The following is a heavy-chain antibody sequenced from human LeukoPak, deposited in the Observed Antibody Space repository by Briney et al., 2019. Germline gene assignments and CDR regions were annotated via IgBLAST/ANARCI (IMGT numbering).Heavy chain of an antibody. D-gene: IGHD5-24*01. J-gene: IGHJ4*02. Sequence: PSETLSLTCTVSGYSISSGYYWGWIRQPPGKGLEWIGSIYHSGSTNYNPSLKSRVTISVDTSKNQFSLKLSSVTAADTAVYYCARGYGYNSQTHDYWGQGTLVTVSS. CDR2: IYHSGST. CDR3: ARGYGYNSQTHDY. V-gene: IGHV4-38-2*02. CDR1: GYSISSGYY.